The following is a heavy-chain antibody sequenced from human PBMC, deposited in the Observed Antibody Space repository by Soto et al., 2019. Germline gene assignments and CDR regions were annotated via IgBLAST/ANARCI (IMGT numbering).Heavy chain of an antibody. CDR2: IGTIGDT. V-gene: IGHV3-13*04. J-gene: IGHJ6*02. CDR1: GFNFRNYD. D-gene: IGHD6-13*01. CDR3: AREIREAVGRGHHYYGIDV. Sequence: EVPLVEFGGGLVQPGGSLRLSCAASGFNFRNYDMRWVRHVPGKGLEWVSAIGTIGDTYYRDSVKGRFTISREDAKYSLYLQMNSLTAGDTAVYYCAREIREAVGRGHHYYGIDVWGQGTTVTVSS.